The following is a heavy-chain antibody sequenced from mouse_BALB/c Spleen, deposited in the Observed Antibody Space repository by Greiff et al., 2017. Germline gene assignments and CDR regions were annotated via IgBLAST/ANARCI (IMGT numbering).Heavy chain of an antibody. CDR3: VLTATDY. V-gene: IGHV10-1*02. CDR2: IRSKSNNYAT. Sequence: EVKLVESGGGLVQPKGSLKLSCAASGFTFNTYAMNWVRQAPGKGLEWVARIRSKSNNYATYYADSVKDRFTISRDDSQSMLYLQMNNLKTEDTAMYYCVLTATDYWGQGTSVTVSS. CDR1: GFTFNTYA. D-gene: IGHD2-12*01. J-gene: IGHJ4*01.